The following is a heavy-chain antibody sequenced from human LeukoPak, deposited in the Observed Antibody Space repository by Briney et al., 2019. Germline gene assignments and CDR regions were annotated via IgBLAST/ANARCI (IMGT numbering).Heavy chain of an antibody. Sequence: PSETLSLTCTVSGGSISSGSYYWNWIRQPAGKGLEWIGRIYTSGSTNYNPSLKSRVTISVDTSKNQFSLKLSSVTAADTAVYYCARVYLRSNMGSYLDYWGQGTLVTVSS. CDR2: IYTSGST. CDR3: ARVYLRSNMGSYLDY. D-gene: IGHD3-10*01. CDR1: GGSISSGSYY. J-gene: IGHJ4*02. V-gene: IGHV4-61*02.